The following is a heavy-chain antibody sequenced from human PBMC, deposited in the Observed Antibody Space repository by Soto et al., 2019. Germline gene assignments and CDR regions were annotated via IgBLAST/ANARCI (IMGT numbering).Heavy chain of an antibody. CDR2: IYYSGST. D-gene: IGHD5-18*01. CDR1: GGSISSGGYY. CDR3: ARSLSVDTAMVSGY. J-gene: IGHJ4*02. V-gene: IGHV4-31*03. Sequence: QVQLQESGPGLVKPSQTLSLTCTVSGGSISSGGYYWSWIRQHPGKGLEWIGYIYYSGSTYYNPSLNTRRTISVDTSRNQFYLKLSSVTAADTAVYYCARSLSVDTAMVSGYWGQGTLVPVSS.